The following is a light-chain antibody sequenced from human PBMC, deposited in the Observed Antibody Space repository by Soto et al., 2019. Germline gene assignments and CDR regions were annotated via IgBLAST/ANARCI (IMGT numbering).Light chain of an antibody. Sequence: DVVMTQSPLSLPVTLGQPASISCRSSESLVYSDGNTYLNWFQQRPGQSPRRLFYKVSNRDSGVPDRFSGSGSGTDFTLKISRVEAEDVGLYYCMQNTQFPPAFGQGTKVDIK. CDR1: ESLVYSDGNTY. CDR3: MQNTQFPPA. J-gene: IGKJ1*01. CDR2: KVS. V-gene: IGKV2-30*01.